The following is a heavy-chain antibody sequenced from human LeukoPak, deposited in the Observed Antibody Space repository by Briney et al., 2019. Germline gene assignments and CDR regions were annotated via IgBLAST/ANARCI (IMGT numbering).Heavy chain of an antibody. J-gene: IGHJ4*02. CDR1: GYSFTSYW. Sequence: GESLKISRKGSGYSFTSYWIGWVRQMPGKRLEWMGLIYPGDSDTRYIPSFQGQVTMSAASSISTAYRQWSILTASDAPWSPSRRPIGAVAGTYSDYWGQGTLVTVSS. V-gene: IGHV5-51*01. CDR2: IYPGDSDT. CDR3: RRPIGAVAGTYSDY. D-gene: IGHD6-19*01.